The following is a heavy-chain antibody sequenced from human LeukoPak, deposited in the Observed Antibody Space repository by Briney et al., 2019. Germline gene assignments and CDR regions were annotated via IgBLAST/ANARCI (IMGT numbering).Heavy chain of an antibody. Sequence: SETLSLTCTVSGGSISSGGYYWSWIRQHPGKGLEWIGYIYYSGSTYYNPSLKSRVTISVNTSKNQFSLKLSPVTAADTAVYYCARGLLNPMIVVVGFDPWGQGTLVTVSS. D-gene: IGHD3-22*01. V-gene: IGHV4-31*03. CDR1: GGSISSGGYY. J-gene: IGHJ5*02. CDR3: ARGLLNPMIVVVGFDP. CDR2: IYYSGST.